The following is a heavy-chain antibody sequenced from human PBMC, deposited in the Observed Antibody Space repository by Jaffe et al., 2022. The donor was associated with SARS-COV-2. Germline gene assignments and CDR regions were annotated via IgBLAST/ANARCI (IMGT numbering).Heavy chain of an antibody. CDR1: GGSISSSSYY. V-gene: IGHV4-39*01. Sequence: QLQLQESGPGLVKPSETLSLSCTVSGGSISSSSYYWGWIRQPPGKGLEWIGNMYYTGSTYYNPSLKSRVTISVDMSKNQFSLKLSSVTAADTAVYYCARHHQPYGSSWYVWWFDPWGQGTLVAVSS. CDR3: ARHHQPYGSSWYVWWFDP. D-gene: IGHD6-13*01. J-gene: IGHJ5*02. CDR2: MYYTGST.